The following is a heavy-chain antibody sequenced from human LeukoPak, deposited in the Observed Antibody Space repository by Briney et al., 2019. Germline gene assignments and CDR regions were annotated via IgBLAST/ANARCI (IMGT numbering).Heavy chain of an antibody. D-gene: IGHD5-24*01. CDR2: ISGSGGST. V-gene: IGHV3-23*01. Sequence: PGGSLRLSCAASGFTFSSYAMSWVRQAPGKGLEWASAISGSGGSTYYADSVKGRFTISRDNSKNTLYLQMNSLGAEDTAVYYCAKDLAVDDAFDIWGQGTMVTVSS. J-gene: IGHJ3*02. CDR3: AKDLAVDDAFDI. CDR1: GFTFSSYA.